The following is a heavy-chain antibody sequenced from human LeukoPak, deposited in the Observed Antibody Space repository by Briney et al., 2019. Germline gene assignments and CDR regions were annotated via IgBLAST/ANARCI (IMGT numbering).Heavy chain of an antibody. D-gene: IGHD2-8*02. V-gene: IGHV3-21*04. CDR3: ATYPTGRFDP. Sequence: GGSLRLSCAASGFTSSSYTMNWVRQAPGKGLEWVSSISSSSSYIYYADSVKGRFTISRDNAKNSLYLQMNSLRAEDTAVYYCATYPTGRFDPWGQGTPVTVSS. J-gene: IGHJ5*02. CDR2: ISSSSSYI. CDR1: GFTSSSYT.